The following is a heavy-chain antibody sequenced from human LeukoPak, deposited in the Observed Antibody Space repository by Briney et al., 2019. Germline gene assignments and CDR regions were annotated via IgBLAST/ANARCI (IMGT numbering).Heavy chain of an antibody. D-gene: IGHD3-10*01. V-gene: IGHV3-23*01. CDR2: ISGSGGST. CDR3: AKVCYGSGSYYPFDY. Sequence: GGPLRLSCAASGFTFSSYAMSWVRQAPGKGLEWVSAISGSGGSTYYADSVKGRFTISRDNSKNTLYLQMNSLRAEDTAVYYCAKVCYGSGSYYPFDYWGQGTLVTVSS. J-gene: IGHJ4*02. CDR1: GFTFSSYA.